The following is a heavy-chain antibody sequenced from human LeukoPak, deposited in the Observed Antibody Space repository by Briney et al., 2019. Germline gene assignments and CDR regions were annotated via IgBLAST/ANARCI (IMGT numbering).Heavy chain of an antibody. CDR1: GFTFSSYG. J-gene: IGHJ4*02. V-gene: IGHV3-30*18. D-gene: IGHD4-17*01. CDR2: ISYDGSNK. CDR3: AKDDDYGDYIDY. Sequence: GGSLRLSCAASGFTFSSYGMHWVRQAPGKGLEWVAVISYDGSNKYYADSVKGRFTISRDNSKNTLYLQMNSLRAEDTAVYYCAKDDDYGDYIDYWGQGTPVTVSS.